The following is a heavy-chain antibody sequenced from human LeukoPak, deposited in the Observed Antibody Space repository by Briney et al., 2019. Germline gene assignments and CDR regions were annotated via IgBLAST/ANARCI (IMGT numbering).Heavy chain of an antibody. D-gene: IGHD5-24*01. CDR2: INWNGGST. J-gene: IGHJ4*02. Sequence: GGSLRLSCAASGFTFFSYTMNWVRQAPGKGLEWVSGINWNGGSTGYADSVKGRFTISRDNAKNSLYLQMNSLRAEDTALYYCARGWLKGLFVYWGQGTLVTVSS. V-gene: IGHV3-20*04. CDR3: ARGWLKGLFVY. CDR1: GFTFFSYT.